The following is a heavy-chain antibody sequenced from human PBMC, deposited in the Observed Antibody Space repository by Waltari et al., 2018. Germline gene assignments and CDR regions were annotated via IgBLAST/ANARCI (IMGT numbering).Heavy chain of an antibody. CDR3: ASTITQNDAFDI. J-gene: IGHJ3*02. CDR1: GFTFSSNG. D-gene: IGHD5-12*01. CDR2: IWYDGSNK. V-gene: IGHV3-33*01. Sequence: QVQLVESGGGVVQPGRSLRLSCAASGFTFSSNGMHWVRQAPGKGLGWVAVIWYDGSNKYYADSVKGRFTISRDNSKNTLYLQMNSLRAEDTAVYYCASTITQNDAFDIWGQGTMVTVSS.